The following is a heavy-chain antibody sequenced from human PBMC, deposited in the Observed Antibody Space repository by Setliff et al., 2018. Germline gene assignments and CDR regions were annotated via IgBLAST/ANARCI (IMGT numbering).Heavy chain of an antibody. CDR2: ISWDGGST. D-gene: IGHD1-26*01. CDR1: GFTFDDYT. CDR3: AKDMGAPSNGMDV. V-gene: IGHV3-43*01. Sequence: SLRLSCAASGFTFDDYTMHWVRQAPGKGLEWVSLISWDGGSTYYADSVKGRFTISRDNSKNSLYLQMNSLRTEDTALYYCAKDMGAPSNGMDVWGQGTTVTVSS. J-gene: IGHJ6*02.